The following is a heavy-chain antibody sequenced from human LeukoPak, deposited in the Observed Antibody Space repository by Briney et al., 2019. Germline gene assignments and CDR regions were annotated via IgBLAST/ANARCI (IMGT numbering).Heavy chain of an antibody. V-gene: IGHV4-39*07. J-gene: IGHJ4*02. CDR3: ARLLVPAALIDY. CDR1: GGSISSSSYY. CDR2: IYYSGST. Sequence: SETLSLTCTVSGGSISSSSYYWGWMRQPPGKGLEWIGSIYYSGSTYYNPSLKSRVTISVDTSKNQFSLKLSSVTAADTAVYYCARLLVPAALIDYWGQGTLVTVSS. D-gene: IGHD2-2*01.